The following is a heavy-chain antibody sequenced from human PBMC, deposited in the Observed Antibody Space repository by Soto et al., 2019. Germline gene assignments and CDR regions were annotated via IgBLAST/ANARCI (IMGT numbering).Heavy chain of an antibody. CDR1: GFTFNTYS. J-gene: IGHJ6*02. D-gene: IGHD4-17*01. Sequence: EVQLVESGGRLVQPGGSLRLSCAASGFTFNTYSMNWVRQAPGKGLEWIAYISRDSRTVYYEDSVRGRFTISRDNDKESLLLERNSLRDEYTAVYYCESASWPYVDYDELNVWGQGTTVIASS. CDR3: ESASWPYVDYDELNV. V-gene: IGHV3-48*02. CDR2: ISRDSRTV.